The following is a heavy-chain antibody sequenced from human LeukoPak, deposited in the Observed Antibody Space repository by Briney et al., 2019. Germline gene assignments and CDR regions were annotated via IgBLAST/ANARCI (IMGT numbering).Heavy chain of an antibody. J-gene: IGHJ3*01. V-gene: IGHV4-59*01. CDR2: IYYSGST. CDR1: GGSISSYY. Sequence: SETLSLTCTVSGGSISSYYWSWIRQPPGKGLEWIGYIYYSGSTNYNPSLKSRVTISVDTSKNQFSLKLSSVTAAETVVYYCARVVVVITDHAFDVWGQGTMVTVS. D-gene: IGHD3-22*01. CDR3: ARVVVVITDHAFDV.